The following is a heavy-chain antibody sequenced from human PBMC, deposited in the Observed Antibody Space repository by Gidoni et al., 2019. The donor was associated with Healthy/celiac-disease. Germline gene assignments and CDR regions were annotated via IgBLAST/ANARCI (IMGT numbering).Heavy chain of an antibody. Sequence: EVHLVESGGGLIQPGGSLRLSCAASGFTFSGYDMTWVRQAPGKGLEWVSGISDSGGDTYYADSVKGRFTISRDNSENTLYLQMNSLRAEDTAVYYCAKGGRGSYYYAMDVWGQGTTVTVSS. CDR3: AKGGRGSYYYAMDV. V-gene: IGHV3-23*04. CDR1: GFTFSGYD. J-gene: IGHJ6*02. CDR2: ISDSGGDT.